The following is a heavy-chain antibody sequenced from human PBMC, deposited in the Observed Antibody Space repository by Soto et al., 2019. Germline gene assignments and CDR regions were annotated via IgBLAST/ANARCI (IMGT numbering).Heavy chain of an antibody. J-gene: IGHJ4*02. D-gene: IGHD1-26*01. CDR1: GGSISSYY. CDR3: ARASGVGVVGSIGPIDY. V-gene: IGHV4-59*01. CDR2: IYYSGST. Sequence: SETLSLTCTVSGGSISSYYWSLIRQSPGKGLEWIGYIYYSGSTDYNPSLKSRVTISVDTSKNQFSLKLRSVTAADTAVYYCARASGVGVVGSIGPIDYWGQGTLVTVSS.